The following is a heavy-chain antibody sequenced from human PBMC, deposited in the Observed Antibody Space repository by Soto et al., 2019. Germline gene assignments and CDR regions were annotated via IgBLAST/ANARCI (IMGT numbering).Heavy chain of an antibody. J-gene: IGHJ6*02. CDR2: INAGNGNT. V-gene: IGHV1-3*01. CDR1: GYTFTSYA. D-gene: IGHD1-26*01. CDR3: ARREWELLRVDYYYYGMDV. Sequence: QVQLVQSGAEVKKPGASVKVSCKASGYTFTSYAMHWVRQAPGQRLEWMGWINAGNGNTKYSQKFQGRVTITRDTXXSXAXTELSSLRSEDTAVYYCARREWELLRVDYYYYGMDVWGQGTTVTVSS.